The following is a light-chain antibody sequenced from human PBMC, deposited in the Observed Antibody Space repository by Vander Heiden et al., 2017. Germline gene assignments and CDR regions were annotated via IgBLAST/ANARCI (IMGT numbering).Light chain of an antibody. CDR1: QGISKW. Sequence: DIQMTQSLATLSASVGDRVTITCRASQGISKWLAWYQQKPGKAPKLLVYQASRLENGVPSRFSGGGSGTEFTLTISSLQPDDFATYFCQKYNGFPWTFGQGTKVEIK. V-gene: IGKV1-5*03. CDR2: QAS. CDR3: QKYNGFPWT. J-gene: IGKJ1*01.